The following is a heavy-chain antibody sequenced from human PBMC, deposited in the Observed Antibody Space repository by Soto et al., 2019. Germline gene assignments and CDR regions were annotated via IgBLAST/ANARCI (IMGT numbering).Heavy chain of an antibody. CDR3: ARDGRFVIFAIYGSLGVDY. V-gene: IGHV3-33*01. D-gene: IGHD3-10*01. CDR1: GFTFSSYG. J-gene: IGHJ4*02. CDR2: IWYDGSNK. Sequence: QVQLVESGGGVVQPGRSLRLSCAASGFTFSSYGMHWVRQAPGKGLEWVAVIWYDGSNKYYADSVKGRFTISRDNSKNTLYLQMNSLRSEYTAVYYCARDGRFVIFAIYGSLGVDYWGQGTLVTVSS.